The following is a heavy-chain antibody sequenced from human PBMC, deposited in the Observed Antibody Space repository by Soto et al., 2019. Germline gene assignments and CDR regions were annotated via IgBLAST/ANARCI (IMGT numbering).Heavy chain of an antibody. CDR2: IYYSGST. CDR1: GGSISSYY. V-gene: IGHV4-59*08. J-gene: IGHJ4*02. CDR3: ARHSQDIVVVPAAESYYFDY. Sequence: ETLSLTCTVSGGSISSYYWSWIRQPPGKGLEWIGYIYYSGSTNYNPSLKSRVTISVDTSKNQFSLKLSSVTAADTAVYYCARHSQDIVVVPAAESYYFDYWGQGTLVTVSS. D-gene: IGHD2-2*01.